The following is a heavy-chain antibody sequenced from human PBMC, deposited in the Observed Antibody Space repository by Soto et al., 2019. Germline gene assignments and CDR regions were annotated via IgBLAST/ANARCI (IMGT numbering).Heavy chain of an antibody. Sequence: QVQLVESGGGVVQPGRSLRLSCVGSGFIFSNNGMHWVRQTPGKGLEWVAFMWYDGSDTFYADSVKGRFTISRDNFKNTLFLSMPTLRPEDTAMYNWTIVRVAASALDHWGQGTLVTVSS. CDR1: GFIFSNNG. CDR2: MWYDGSDT. D-gene: IGHD2-8*02. V-gene: IGHV3-33*08. CDR3: TIVRVAASALDH. J-gene: IGHJ4*02.